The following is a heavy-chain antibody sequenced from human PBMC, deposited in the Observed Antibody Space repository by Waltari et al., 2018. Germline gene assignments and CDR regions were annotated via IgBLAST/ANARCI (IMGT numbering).Heavy chain of an antibody. V-gene: IGHV4-34*01. J-gene: IGHJ3*02. CDR2: INHSGST. D-gene: IGHD5-12*01. CDR3: ARQGDGYKDDAFDI. Sequence: QVQLQQWGAGLLKPSETLSLTCAVYGGSFSGYYWSWIRQPPGKGLEWIGEINHSGSTNYNPSLKSRVTISVDTSKNQFSLKLSSVTAADTAVYYCARQGDGYKDDAFDIWGQGTMVTVSS. CDR1: GGSFSGYY.